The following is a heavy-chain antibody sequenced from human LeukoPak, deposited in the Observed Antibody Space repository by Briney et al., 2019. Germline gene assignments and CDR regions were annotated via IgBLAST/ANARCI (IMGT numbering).Heavy chain of an antibody. CDR3: ARDIQYYDFWSGYYIPHY. D-gene: IGHD3-3*01. CDR2: IKQDGSEK. V-gene: IGHV3-7*01. J-gene: IGHJ4*02. Sequence: GGSLRLSCAASGFTFRSYWMSWVRQAPGKGLEWVANIKQDGSEKYYVDSVKGRFTISRDNPKNSLYLQMNRLSAEDTAVYYCARDIQYYDFWSGYYIPHYWGQGPLVTVSS. CDR1: GFTFRSYW.